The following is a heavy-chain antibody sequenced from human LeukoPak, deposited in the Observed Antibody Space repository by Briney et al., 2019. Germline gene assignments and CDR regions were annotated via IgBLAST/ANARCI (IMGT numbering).Heavy chain of an antibody. V-gene: IGHV3-21*01. CDR3: TGGKTTARLGY. J-gene: IGHJ4*02. CDR2: ISSSSSYI. CDR1: GFTFSSYS. Sequence: GGSLRLSCAASGFTFSSYSMNWVRQAPGKGLEWVSSISSSSSYIYYADSVKGRSTISRDNAKNSLYLKMNSLSAEDRAVYYCTGGKTTARLGYWGQGALVTVSS. D-gene: IGHD4-17*01.